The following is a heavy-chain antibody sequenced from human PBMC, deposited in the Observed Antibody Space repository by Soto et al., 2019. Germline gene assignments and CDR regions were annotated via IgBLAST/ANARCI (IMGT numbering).Heavy chain of an antibody. CDR1: GGSISNDGYY. D-gene: IGHD5-12*01. CDR2: INYSGGT. CDR3: AREGSNFAKGGYHSPYWFDP. V-gene: IGHV4-31*03. Sequence: QVQLQESGPGLVKPSQTLSLTCTVSGGSISNDGYYWGWIRQLPGKGLEYLGDINYSGGTNYNPSLWGGATISVETSNNQLSLRLTSVTAADTAIYYCAREGSNFAKGGYHSPYWFDPWGQGILVTVSS. J-gene: IGHJ5*02.